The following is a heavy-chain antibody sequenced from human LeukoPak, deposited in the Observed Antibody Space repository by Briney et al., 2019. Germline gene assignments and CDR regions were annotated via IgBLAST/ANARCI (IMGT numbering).Heavy chain of an antibody. D-gene: IGHD2-2*01. CDR3: TGPAEYCSSTSCLLVFDY. CDR2: IKSKTDGGTT. V-gene: IGHV3-15*01. J-gene: IGHJ4*02. CDR1: GFIFSSYG. Sequence: GGCLGLSCAASGFIFSSYGMHWVRQAPGKGVEWVGRIKSKTDGGTTDYAAPVKGRFTSARDESKNKVYVQMNSLKTEGTAVYYCTGPAEYCSSTSCLLVFDYWGQGTLVTVSS.